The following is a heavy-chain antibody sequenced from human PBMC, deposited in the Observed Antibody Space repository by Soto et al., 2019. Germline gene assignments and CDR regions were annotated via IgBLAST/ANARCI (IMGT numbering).Heavy chain of an antibody. CDR1: GGSFSDYY. D-gene: IGHD3-16*01. J-gene: IGHJ4*02. Sequence: SETLSLTCTVSGGSFSDYYWNWIRQPPGKGLEWIGNKNYRGRNNYNPALKSRVTISVDMSKNQLSLKLSSVTAADTAVYYCVGGGQFPKFEYWGQGTMVTVSS. CDR3: VGGGQFPKFEY. CDR2: KNYRGRN. V-gene: IGHV4-59*01.